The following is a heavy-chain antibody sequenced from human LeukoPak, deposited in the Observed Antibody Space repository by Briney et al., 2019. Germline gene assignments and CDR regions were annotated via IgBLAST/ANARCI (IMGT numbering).Heavy chain of an antibody. Sequence: KSGGSLRLSCAASGFTFSDYYMSWIRQAPGKGLEWVSDISSTSIYTNYADSVKGRFTISRDNAKNSLYLQMNSLRAEDTAVYYCARHLHSYVRPGADIWGQGTMVTVSS. J-gene: IGHJ3*02. CDR3: ARHLHSYVRPGADI. D-gene: IGHD2-21*01. CDR2: ISSTSIYT. V-gene: IGHV3-11*03. CDR1: GFTFSDYY.